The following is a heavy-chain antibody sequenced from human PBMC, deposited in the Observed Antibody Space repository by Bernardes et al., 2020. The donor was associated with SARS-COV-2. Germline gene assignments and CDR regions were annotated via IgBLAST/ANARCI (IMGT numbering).Heavy chain of an antibody. D-gene: IGHD5-12*01. V-gene: IGHV4-59*01. Sequence: SETLSLTCTVSGGSISNYYWSWLRQPPGKGLEWEGYRCDDGSGNYNPSLKSRVTVSVDTSKNKFSLKLSSVTAADTAVYYCARDGYTFGYYYFGMNVWGQVTTVSVSS. CDR3: ARDGYTFGYYYFGMNV. J-gene: IGHJ6*02. CDR2: RCDDGSG. CDR1: GGSISNYY.